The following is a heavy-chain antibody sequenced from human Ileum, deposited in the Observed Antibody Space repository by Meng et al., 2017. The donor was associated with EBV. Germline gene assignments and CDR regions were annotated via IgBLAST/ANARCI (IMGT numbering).Heavy chain of an antibody. CDR1: GLTFSAYY. CDR3: ARAGYDILTGYQTFDY. V-gene: IGHV3-11*01. Sequence: QVRLVGSGGGLVKPGGSLRLSCAASGLTFSAYYMSWIRQAPGKGLEWVSYISSSGSTIYYADSVKGRFTISRDNAKNSLYLQMNSLRAEDTAVYYCARAGYDILTGYQTFDYWGQGTLVTVSS. D-gene: IGHD3-9*01. J-gene: IGHJ4*02. CDR2: ISSSGSTI.